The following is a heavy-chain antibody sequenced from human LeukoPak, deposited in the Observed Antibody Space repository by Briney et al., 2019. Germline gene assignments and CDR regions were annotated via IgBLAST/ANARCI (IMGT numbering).Heavy chain of an antibody. CDR1: GYTFTSYG. Sequence: ASVKVSCKASGYTFTSYGISWVRQAPGQGLEWMGWISAYNGNTNYAQELQGRVTMTTDTSTSTAYMELRSLRSDDTAVYYCARVVTKPYYYYYYMDVWGKGTTVTVSS. CDR2: ISAYNGNT. V-gene: IGHV1-18*01. J-gene: IGHJ6*03. D-gene: IGHD2-21*01. CDR3: ARVVTKPYYYYYYMDV.